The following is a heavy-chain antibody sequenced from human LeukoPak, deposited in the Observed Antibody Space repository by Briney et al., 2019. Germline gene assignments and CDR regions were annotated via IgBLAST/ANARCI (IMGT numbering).Heavy chain of an antibody. J-gene: IGHJ4*02. Sequence: PSETLSLTCTVSGASFSSESYYWTWIRQPAGKGLEWIGRIYNTGSTKYNPSLKRRVTISIDTSKNQFSLKLNSVTAADTAVYYCAKEGDSSGYLATYYFDYWGQGTLVTVSS. CDR1: GASFSSESYY. V-gene: IGHV4-61*02. CDR3: AKEGDSSGYLATYYFDY. CDR2: IYNTGST. D-gene: IGHD3-22*01.